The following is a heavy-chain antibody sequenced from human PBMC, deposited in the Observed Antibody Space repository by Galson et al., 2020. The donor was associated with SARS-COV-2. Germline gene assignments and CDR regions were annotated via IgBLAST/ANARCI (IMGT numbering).Heavy chain of an antibody. V-gene: IGHV1-2*02. J-gene: IGHJ6*02. CDR2: INPNSGGT. Sequence: ASVKVSCKASGYTFTGYYMHWVRQAPGQGLEWMGWINPNSGGTNYAQKFQGRVTMTRDTSISTAYMELSRMRSDDTAVYYCARAGYCSGGSRYHLTTYYYYYGMDVWGQGTTVTVSS. CDR1: GYTFTGYY. CDR3: ARAGYCSGGSRYHLTTYYYYYGMDV. D-gene: IGHD2-15*01.